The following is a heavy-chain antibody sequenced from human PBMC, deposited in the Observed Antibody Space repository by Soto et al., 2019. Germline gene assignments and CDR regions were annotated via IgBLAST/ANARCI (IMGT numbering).Heavy chain of an antibody. CDR1: GFTFSSYG. V-gene: IGHV3-30*18. D-gene: IGHD3-22*01. Sequence: QVQLVESGGGVVQPGRSLRLSCAASGFTFSSYGMHWVRQAPGKGLEWVAVISYDGSNKYYADSVKGRFTISRDNSKNTLYLQMNSLRAEDTAVYYCAKDHRGYYDSSGYYSNWGQGTLVTVSS. J-gene: IGHJ4*02. CDR3: AKDHRGYYDSSGYYSN. CDR2: ISYDGSNK.